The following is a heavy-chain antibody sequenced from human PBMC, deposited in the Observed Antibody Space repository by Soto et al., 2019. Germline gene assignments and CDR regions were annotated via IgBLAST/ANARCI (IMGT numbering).Heavy chain of an antibody. CDR2: IYYSGST. V-gene: IGHV4-39*01. CDR3: ARFAVVVAATFDY. J-gene: IGHJ4*02. D-gene: IGHD2-15*01. Sequence: SETLSLTCTVSGGSISSSSYYWGWIRQPPGKGLEWIGSIYYSGSTYYNPSLKSRVTISVDTSKNQSSLKLSSVTAADTAVYYCARFAVVVAATFDYWGQGTLVTVSS. CDR1: GGSISSSSYY.